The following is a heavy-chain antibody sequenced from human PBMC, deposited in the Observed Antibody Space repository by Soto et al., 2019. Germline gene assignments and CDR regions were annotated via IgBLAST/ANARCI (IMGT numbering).Heavy chain of an antibody. CDR3: ARTQTNDY. CDR1: GYTFTGYY. Sequence: ASVKVSCKASGYTFTGYYIHWVRQAPGQGLEWMGWINTNSGGTNYAQKFQGRVTMTRDTSISTAYMELSRLTSDDTAAYYCARTQTNDYWGQGTLVTVSS. J-gene: IGHJ4*02. V-gene: IGHV1-2*02. CDR2: INTNSGGT.